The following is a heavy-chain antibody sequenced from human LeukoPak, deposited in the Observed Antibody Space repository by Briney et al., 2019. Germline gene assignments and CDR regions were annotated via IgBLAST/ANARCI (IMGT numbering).Heavy chain of an antibody. CDR2: VSSSGTTT. Sequence: GGSLRLSCAASGFTFSSYSVIWAGQAPGKGLEWVSYVSSSGTTTYYADSVKGRFTISRDNGKNLVSLQMNSLRDEDTAVYYCARADRDGNKRFLDWGQGTLVTVSS. D-gene: IGHD5-24*01. J-gene: IGHJ4*02. CDR1: GFTFSSYS. CDR3: ARADRDGNKRFLD. V-gene: IGHV3-48*02.